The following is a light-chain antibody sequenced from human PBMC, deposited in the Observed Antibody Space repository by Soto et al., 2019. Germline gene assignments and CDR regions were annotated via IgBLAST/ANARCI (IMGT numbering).Light chain of an antibody. CDR3: SSYTSSSTQV. Sequence: QSVLTQSASVSGSPGQSITISCTGTSSDVGGYKYVSWYQQHPGKAPKLMIYEVSNRPSGVSNRFSGSKSGNTASLTISGLQAEDEADYYCSSYTSSSTQVFGTGTKVTVL. CDR2: EVS. J-gene: IGLJ1*01. V-gene: IGLV2-14*01. CDR1: SSDVGGYKY.